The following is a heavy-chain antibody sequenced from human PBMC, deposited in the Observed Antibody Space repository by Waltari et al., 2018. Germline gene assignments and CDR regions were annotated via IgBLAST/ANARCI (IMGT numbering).Heavy chain of an antibody. J-gene: IGHJ3*01. D-gene: IGHD6-6*01. CDR3: ARGGQIVRPRPLDL. V-gene: IGHV3-66*01. CDR1: GFTITSTY. CDR2: IYSSATT. Sequence: EGQLVESGGGLVKPGGSLRPSCAASGFTITSTYMNWVCHAPGKGVEWVATIYSSATTVYADSVKVRFTISRDNSKNLLFLKMDDLRVNDTAVYYCARGGQIVRPRPLDLWGPGTLVTVSS.